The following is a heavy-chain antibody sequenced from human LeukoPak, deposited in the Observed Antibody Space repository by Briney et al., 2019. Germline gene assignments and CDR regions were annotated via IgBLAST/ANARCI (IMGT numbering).Heavy chain of an antibody. D-gene: IGHD5-18*01. J-gene: IGHJ5*02. CDR1: GFTFSSYS. Sequence: GGSLRLSCAASGFTFSSYSMNWVRQAPGKGLEWVSFISTSSSYIHNADSVKGRFTISRDNAENSLYLQMNSLRAEDTAVYYCARGNSYGYSWFDPWGQGTLVTVSS. CDR2: ISTSSSYI. V-gene: IGHV3-21*01. CDR3: ARGNSYGYSWFDP.